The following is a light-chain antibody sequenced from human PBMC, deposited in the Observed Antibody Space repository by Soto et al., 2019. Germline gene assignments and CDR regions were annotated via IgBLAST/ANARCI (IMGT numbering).Light chain of an antibody. V-gene: IGKV1-39*01. Sequence: DIQMTQSPSSLSASVGDRVTITCRASQSISSYLNWYQQKPGKAPKLLIYAASSLQSGVPSRFSGSGSGTDFTLTISSLQPEYFATYYCQQSYSTPRLTFGGGTKVEIK. CDR3: QQSYSTPRLT. CDR2: AAS. CDR1: QSISSY. J-gene: IGKJ4*01.